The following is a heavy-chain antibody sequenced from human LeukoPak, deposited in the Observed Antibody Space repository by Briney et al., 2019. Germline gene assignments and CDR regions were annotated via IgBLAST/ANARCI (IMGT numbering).Heavy chain of an antibody. Sequence: SETLSLTCTVSGGSISSYYWSWIRQPPGKGLEWIGYIYYSGSTNYNPSLKGRVTISVDTSKNQFSLKLSSVTAADTAVYYCASHDTAMALDYWGQGTLVTVSS. CDR1: GGSISSYY. D-gene: IGHD5-18*01. CDR3: ASHDTAMALDY. CDR2: IYYSGST. V-gene: IGHV4-59*01. J-gene: IGHJ4*02.